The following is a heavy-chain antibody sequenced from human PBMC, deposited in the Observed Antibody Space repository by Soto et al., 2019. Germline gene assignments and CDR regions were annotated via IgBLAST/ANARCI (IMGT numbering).Heavy chain of an antibody. V-gene: IGHV3-48*01. Sequence: PGGSRRLSWAASGCTFSSYSMNWVRQAPGKGLEWVSYISSSSSTIYYADSVKGRFTISRDNAKNSLYLQMNSLRAEDTAVYYCARDLTRGAAFDIWGQGTMVTVSS. J-gene: IGHJ3*02. CDR3: ARDLTRGAAFDI. CDR2: ISSSSSTI. CDR1: GCTFSSYS. D-gene: IGHD2-21*02.